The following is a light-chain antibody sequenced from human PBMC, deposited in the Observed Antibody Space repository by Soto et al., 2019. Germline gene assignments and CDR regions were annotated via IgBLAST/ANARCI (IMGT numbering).Light chain of an antibody. V-gene: IGLV2-8*01. Sequence: QSALTQPPSASGSPGQSVTIPCTGTSSDVGGYNFVSWYQHHPGKAPKLMIYEVSKRPSGVPDRFSGSKSGNTASLTVSGLQAEDEADYYCSSYAGSNNYVFGTGTKLTAL. J-gene: IGLJ1*01. CDR1: SSDVGGYNF. CDR3: SSYAGSNNYV. CDR2: EVS.